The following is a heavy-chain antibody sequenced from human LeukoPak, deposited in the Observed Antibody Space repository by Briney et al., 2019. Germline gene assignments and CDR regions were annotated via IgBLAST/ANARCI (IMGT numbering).Heavy chain of an antibody. CDR1: GYTFINYA. CDR2: INAASGDT. CDR3: ARPGFPHPVAVNPLDY. Sequence: EASVKVSCKASGYTFINYALHWVRLAPGQRLEWMGWINAASGDTEYSQNFQGRVTITRDTSASTAYMELSRLRSEDTAVYYCARPGFPHPVAVNPLDYWGQGTLVTVST. J-gene: IGHJ4*02. D-gene: IGHD6-19*01. V-gene: IGHV1-3*01.